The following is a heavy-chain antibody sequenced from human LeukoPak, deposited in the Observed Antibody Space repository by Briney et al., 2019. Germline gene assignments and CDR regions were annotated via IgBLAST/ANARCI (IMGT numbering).Heavy chain of an antibody. J-gene: IGHJ4*02. CDR1: GYTFTGYY. Sequence: ASVKVSCKASGYTFTGYYMHWVRRAPGQGLEWMGWINPNSGGTNYAQKFQGRVTMTRDTSISTAYMELSSLRSEDTAVYYCARERAVGWELIDYWGRGTLVTVSS. CDR2: INPNSGGT. CDR3: ARERAVGWELIDY. V-gene: IGHV1-2*02. D-gene: IGHD6-19*01.